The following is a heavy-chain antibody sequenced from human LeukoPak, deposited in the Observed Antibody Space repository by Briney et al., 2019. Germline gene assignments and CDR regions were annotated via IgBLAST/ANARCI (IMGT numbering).Heavy chain of an antibody. Sequence: GGSLRLSCAASGFTFSSYWMSWVRQAPGKGLEWVANIKQDGSEKYYVDSVKGRFTISRDNAKNSLYLQMNSLRAEDTAVYYCARGRPYSSGWYGFDYWGQGTLVTVSS. CDR2: IKQDGSEK. CDR3: ARGRPYSSGWYGFDY. CDR1: GFTFSSYW. V-gene: IGHV3-7*03. D-gene: IGHD6-19*01. J-gene: IGHJ4*02.